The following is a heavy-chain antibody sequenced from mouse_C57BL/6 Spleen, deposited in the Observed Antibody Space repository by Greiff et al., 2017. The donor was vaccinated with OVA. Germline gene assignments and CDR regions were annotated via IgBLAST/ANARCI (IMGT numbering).Heavy chain of an antibody. CDR2: IRNKANGYTT. D-gene: IGHD4-1*01. V-gene: IGHV7-3*01. J-gene: IGHJ1*03. CDR1: GFTFTDYY. CDR3: ARYLTGTWYFDV. Sequence: EVHLVESGGGLVQPGGSLSLSCAASGFTFTDYYMSWVRQPPGKALEWLGFIRNKANGYTTEYSASVEGRFTISRDKSQSILYLQMNALRAEDSATYYCARYLTGTWYFDVWGTGTTVTVSS.